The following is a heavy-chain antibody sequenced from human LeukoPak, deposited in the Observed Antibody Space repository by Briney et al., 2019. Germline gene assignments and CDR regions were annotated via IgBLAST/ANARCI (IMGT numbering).Heavy chain of an antibody. Sequence: GGSLRLSCAASGFTFSSYWMSWVRQAPGKGLEWVANIKQDGSEKYYVDSVKGRFTISRDNAKNSLYLQMNSLRAEDTAVYYCARHIWLPFCSGGSCNRGDAFDIWGQGTMVTVSS. J-gene: IGHJ3*02. CDR2: IKQDGSEK. V-gene: IGHV3-7*01. CDR1: GFTFSSYW. D-gene: IGHD2-15*01. CDR3: ARHIWLPFCSGGSCNRGDAFDI.